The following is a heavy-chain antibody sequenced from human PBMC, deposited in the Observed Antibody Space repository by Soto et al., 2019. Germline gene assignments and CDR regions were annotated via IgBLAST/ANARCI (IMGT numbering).Heavy chain of an antibody. D-gene: IGHD1-26*01. Sequence: QEQLQQWGAGLLKTSETLSLTCAVEGGSFSGHFWSWIRQPPGKGLEWIGEMNHGGVNNYNPSLERRLTTSVDPIKRRIAPKLTYVTAADTAVDYGARGQFHSGGDSDLWGRGTPVTVSS. J-gene: IGHJ2*01. V-gene: IGHV4-34*02. CDR3: ARGQFHSGGDSDL. CDR2: MNHGGVN. CDR1: GGSFSGHF.